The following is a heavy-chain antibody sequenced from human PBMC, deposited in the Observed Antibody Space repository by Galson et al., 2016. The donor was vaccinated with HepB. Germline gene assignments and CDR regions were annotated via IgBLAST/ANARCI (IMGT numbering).Heavy chain of an antibody. CDR1: GYTFTDYY. D-gene: IGHD3-22*01. CDR3: AREGIYYYDSTVYSPFDY. J-gene: IGHJ4*02. CDR2: INPNTGGT. V-gene: IGHV1-2*02. Sequence: SVKVSCKASGYTFTDYYMHWVRQAPGQGLEWMGWINPNTGGTNYAQKFQGRVTMTRDTSISTAYMELSRLRSDDTAVHYCAREGIYYYDSTVYSPFDYWGQGTLFTVSS.